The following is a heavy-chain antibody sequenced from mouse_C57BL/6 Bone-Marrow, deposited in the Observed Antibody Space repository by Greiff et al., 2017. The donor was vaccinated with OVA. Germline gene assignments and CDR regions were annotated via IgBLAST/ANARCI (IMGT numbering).Heavy chain of an antibody. V-gene: IGHV1-54*01. CDR1: GYAFTNYL. Sequence: VQLQQSGAELVRPGTSVKVSCKASGYAFTNYLIEWVKQRPGQGLEWIGVINPGSGGTNYNEKLKGKATLTADKSSSTAYMQLSSLTSEDSAVYFCARGVYYAMDYWGQGTSVTVSS. CDR3: ARGVYYAMDY. J-gene: IGHJ4*01. CDR2: INPGSGGT.